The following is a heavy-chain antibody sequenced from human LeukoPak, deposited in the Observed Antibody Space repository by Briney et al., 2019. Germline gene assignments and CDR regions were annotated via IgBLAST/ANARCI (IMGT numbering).Heavy chain of an antibody. CDR1: GFSFRNSW. J-gene: IGHJ5*02. V-gene: IGHV3-7*01. CDR2: IKQDATEI. CDR3: ARLNWDDGEVSGFDQ. Sequence: GGSLRLSCAASGFSFRNSWMSWVRQAPGKGLEWVANIKQDATEIYYADSVKGRLTISRNNARKSLFLQMNILRVEDTALYYCARLNWDDGEVSGFDQWGQGILVTVSS. D-gene: IGHD1-26*01.